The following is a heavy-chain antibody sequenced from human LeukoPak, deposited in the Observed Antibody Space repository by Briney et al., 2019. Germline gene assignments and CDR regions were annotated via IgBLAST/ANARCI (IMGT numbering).Heavy chain of an antibody. CDR3: ARTPRAPSDTTVTTPSDY. V-gene: IGHV3-48*02. Sequence: GGSLRLSCAASGFTFGSYSMNWVRQAPGKGLEWVSYISSSSSTIYYADSVKGRFTISRDNAKNSLYLQMNSLRDEDTAVYYCARTPRAPSDTTVTTPSDYWGQGTLVTVSS. D-gene: IGHD4-17*01. CDR1: GFTFGSYS. CDR2: ISSSSSTI. J-gene: IGHJ4*02.